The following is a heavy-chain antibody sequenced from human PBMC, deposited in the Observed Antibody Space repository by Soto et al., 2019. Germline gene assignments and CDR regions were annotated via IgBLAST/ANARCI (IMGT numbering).Heavy chain of an antibody. CDR3: AKDRLGWILDY. CDR1: GFTFSSYG. V-gene: IGHV3-30*18. J-gene: IGHJ4*02. CDR2: ISYDGSNK. D-gene: IGHD7-27*01. Sequence: QVQLVESGGGVVQPGRSLRLSCAASGFTFSSYGMHWVRQAPGKGLEWVAVISYDGSNKYYADSVKGRFTISRDNSKNSLYLQMNSMRAEDTAVYYCAKDRLGWILDYWGQGTLVTVSS.